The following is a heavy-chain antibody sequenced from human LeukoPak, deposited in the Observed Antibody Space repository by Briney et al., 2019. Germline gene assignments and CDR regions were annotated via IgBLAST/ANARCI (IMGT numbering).Heavy chain of an antibody. V-gene: IGHV4-34*01. Sequence: PSETLSLTCAVYGGCFSTYYWGWVRQTPGNGLEWIAEINHSGSTYYNPSLKSRVTVSIHTSKNQFSLELTSVTAADTGIYFCARHGLGRGVYITRQYNYYMDVWGTGTTVTVSS. CDR3: ARHGLGRGVYITRQYNYYMDV. CDR2: INHSGST. D-gene: IGHD3-10*01. J-gene: IGHJ6*03. CDR1: GGCFSTYY.